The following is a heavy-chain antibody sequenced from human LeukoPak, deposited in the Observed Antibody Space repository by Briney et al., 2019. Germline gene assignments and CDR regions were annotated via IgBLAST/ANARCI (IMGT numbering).Heavy chain of an antibody. J-gene: IGHJ4*02. CDR3: AREDSGSYYFDY. V-gene: IGHV1-2*02. Sequence: ASVKVSCKASGYTFTGYYMHWVRQAPGQGLEWMGWINPNSGGTNYAQKFRGRVTMTRDTSISTAYMELSRLRSDDTAVYYCAREDSGSYYFDYWGQGTLVTVSS. CDR2: INPNSGGT. CDR1: GYTFTGYY. D-gene: IGHD6-6*01.